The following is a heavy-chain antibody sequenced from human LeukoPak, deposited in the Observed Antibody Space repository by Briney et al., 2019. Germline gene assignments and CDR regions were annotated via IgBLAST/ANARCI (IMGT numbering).Heavy chain of an antibody. D-gene: IGHD1-1*01. CDR2: ISSSSSYI. CDR1: GFTFSSYW. V-gene: IGHV3-21*01. J-gene: IGHJ4*02. Sequence: GGSLRLSCAASGFTFSSYWMHWVRQAPGKGLEWVSSISSSSSYIYYADSVKGRFTISRDNAKNSLYLQMNSLRAEDTAVYYCAGTNWNDPDYWGQGTLVTVSS. CDR3: AGTNWNDPDY.